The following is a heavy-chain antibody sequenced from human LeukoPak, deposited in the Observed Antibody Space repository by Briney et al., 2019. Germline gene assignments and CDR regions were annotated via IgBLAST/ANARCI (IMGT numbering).Heavy chain of an antibody. V-gene: IGHV3-11*01. D-gene: IGHD2-2*01. J-gene: IGHJ3*02. Sequence: GGSLRLSCAASGFTFSGYYMSWIRQAPGKGLEWVSYISSSGSTIYYADSVKGRFTISRDNAKNSLYLQMNSLRAEDTAVYYCARDLSPVGYCSSTSCPKNVAFDIWGQGTMVTVSS. CDR1: GFTFSGYY. CDR3: ARDLSPVGYCSSTSCPKNVAFDI. CDR2: ISSSGSTI.